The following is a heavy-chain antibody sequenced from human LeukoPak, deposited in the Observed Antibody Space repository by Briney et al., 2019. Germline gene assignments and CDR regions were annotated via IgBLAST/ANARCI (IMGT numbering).Heavy chain of an antibody. V-gene: IGHV3-43*02. CDR2: ISGDGGST. Sequence: GGSLRLSCAASGFTFDDYAVHWVRQAPGKGLEWVSLISGDGGSTYYADSVKGRFTISRDNSKNSLYLQMNSLRAGDTAVYYCAAGCPRCGMDVWGQGTTVTVSS. J-gene: IGHJ6*02. CDR1: GFTFDDYA. CDR3: AAGCPRCGMDV.